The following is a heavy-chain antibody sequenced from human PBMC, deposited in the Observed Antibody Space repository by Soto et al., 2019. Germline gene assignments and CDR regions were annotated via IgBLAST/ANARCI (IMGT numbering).Heavy chain of an antibody. Sequence: QVHLQESGPGLVKPSETLSLTCTVSGDSISTDYWSWIRQSPGKGLEWIGFIYYGGSTNYNPSLKXRFTLSXXTPKNQFSLKLSSVTAADTAVYYCAKNWNWGSLVHWGQGTLVTVSS. CDR1: GDSISTDY. V-gene: IGHV4-59*08. CDR2: IYYGGST. J-gene: IGHJ4*02. D-gene: IGHD7-27*01. CDR3: AKNWNWGSLVH.